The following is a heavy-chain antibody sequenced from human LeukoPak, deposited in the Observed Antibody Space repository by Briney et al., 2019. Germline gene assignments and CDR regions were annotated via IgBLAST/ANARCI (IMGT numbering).Heavy chain of an antibody. Sequence: ASVKVSCKAPGGTFSSYAISWVRQAPGQGLEWMGGIIPIFGTANYAQKFQGRVTITTDESTSTAYMELSSLRSEDTAVYYCAGTSSNYDILTGYIPNYFDYWGQGTLVTVSS. J-gene: IGHJ4*02. CDR3: AGTSSNYDILTGYIPNYFDY. CDR1: GGTFSSYA. CDR2: IIPIFGTA. D-gene: IGHD3-9*01. V-gene: IGHV1-69*05.